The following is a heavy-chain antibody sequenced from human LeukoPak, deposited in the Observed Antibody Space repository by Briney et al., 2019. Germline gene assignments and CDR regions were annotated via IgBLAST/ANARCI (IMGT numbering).Heavy chain of an antibody. Sequence: GGSLRLSCAASGFTFDDYAMHWVRQAPGKGLEWVSGISWNSGSIGYADSVKGRFTISRDNAKNSLYLQMNSLRAEDTALYYCARDRRDGYTDFDYWGQGTLVTVSS. CDR1: GFTFDDYA. CDR3: ARDRRDGYTDFDY. J-gene: IGHJ4*02. V-gene: IGHV3-9*01. CDR2: ISWNSGSI. D-gene: IGHD5-24*01.